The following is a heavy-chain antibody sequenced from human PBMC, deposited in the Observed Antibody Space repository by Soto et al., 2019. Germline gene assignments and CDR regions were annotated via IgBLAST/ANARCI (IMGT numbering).Heavy chain of an antibody. Sequence: GGSLRLSCEGSEFMFDDYGMHWVRQVPGKGLEWVAGINWNGGTADYADSVQGRFTISRDNTKNSLFLQMDSLRAEDTALYYCARGQETVMFSPFFDRWGQGILVTVSS. D-gene: IGHD2-8*01. CDR3: ARGQETVMFSPFFDR. V-gene: IGHV3-20*04. CDR1: EFMFDDYG. CDR2: INWNGGTA. J-gene: IGHJ4*02.